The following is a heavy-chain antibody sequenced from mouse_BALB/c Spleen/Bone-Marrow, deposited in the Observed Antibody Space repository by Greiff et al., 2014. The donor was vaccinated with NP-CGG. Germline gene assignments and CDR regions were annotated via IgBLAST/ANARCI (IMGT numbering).Heavy chain of an antibody. CDR1: GFTFTRYG. CDR2: INSNGDST. CDR3: ARDDGYYLYWYFDV. V-gene: IGHV5-6-3*01. J-gene: IGHJ1*01. D-gene: IGHD2-3*01. Sequence: EVQLVESGGGLVQPGGSLKLSCAASGFTFTRYGMSWVRQTPDKSLVLVGIINSNGDSTYYPDSVRGRFNISRDNAKNTLYLQMSSLKSEDTAMYYCARDDGYYLYWYFDVWGAGTTVTVSS.